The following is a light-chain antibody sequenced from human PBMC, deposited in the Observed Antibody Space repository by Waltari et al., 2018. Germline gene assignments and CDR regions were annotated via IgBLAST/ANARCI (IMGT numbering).Light chain of an antibody. V-gene: IGKV3-11*01. CDR2: DTS. Sequence: EIVLTQSPATLSLSAGERVTLSCRASKSVFKYLAWYQLKPGQAPRLLIYDTSKRATGIPARFSGSGSGTDFTLTISNLETDDFALYYCQQGSILPLTFGGGTKVKIK. J-gene: IGKJ4*01. CDR1: KSVFKY. CDR3: QQGSILPLT.